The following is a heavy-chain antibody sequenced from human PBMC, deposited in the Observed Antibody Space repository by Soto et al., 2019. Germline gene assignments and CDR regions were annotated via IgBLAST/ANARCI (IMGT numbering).Heavy chain of an antibody. CDR3: ASTLQYCTRPSCCPLGRFDY. D-gene: IGHD2-2*01. CDR2: ISSSSSTI. J-gene: IGHJ4*02. V-gene: IGHV3-48*02. CDR1: GFTFSDYA. Sequence: EVQQVESGGGLVQPGGSLRLSCAASGFTFSDYALNWVRQAPGEGLEWISYISSSSSTIYFADSLKGRCTISRDTAKKAMGLQVNILRDEDTAVYYCASTLQYCTRPSCCPLGRFDYWGEGTLVTV.